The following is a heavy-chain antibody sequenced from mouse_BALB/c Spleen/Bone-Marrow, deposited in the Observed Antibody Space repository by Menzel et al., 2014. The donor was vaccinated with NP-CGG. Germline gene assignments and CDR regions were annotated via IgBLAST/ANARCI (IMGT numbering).Heavy chain of an antibody. V-gene: IGHV1-20*02. CDR1: GYSFTGYF. D-gene: IGHD1-1*01. CDR3: ARATTDWYFDV. Sequence: EVQLVESGPELVKPGASVKISCKASGYSFTGYFMNWVMQSHGKSLEWIGRINPYNGDTFYNQKFKGKATLTVDKSSSTAHMELRSLASEDSAVYYCARATTDWYFDVWGAGTTVTVSS. J-gene: IGHJ1*01. CDR2: INPYNGDT.